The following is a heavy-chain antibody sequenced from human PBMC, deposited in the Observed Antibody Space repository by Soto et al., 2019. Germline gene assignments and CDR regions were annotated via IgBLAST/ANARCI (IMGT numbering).Heavy chain of an antibody. CDR3: ARDYSSGWYRWNY. CDR2: IIPIFGTA. V-gene: IGHV1-69*13. J-gene: IGHJ4*02. Sequence: SVKVSCKASGGTFSSYAISWVRQAPGQGLEWMGGIIPIFGTANYAQKFQGRVTITADESTCTAYMELSSLRSEDTAVYYCARDYSSGWYRWNYWGQGTLVTVSS. D-gene: IGHD6-19*01. CDR1: GGTFSSYA.